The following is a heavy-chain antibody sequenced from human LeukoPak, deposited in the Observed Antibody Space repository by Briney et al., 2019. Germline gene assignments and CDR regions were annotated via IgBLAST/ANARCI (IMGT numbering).Heavy chain of an antibody. CDR3: ARGRTMDGSTPPFEI. D-gene: IGHD4/OR15-4a*01. CDR1: GYTFTNSY. J-gene: IGHJ3*02. V-gene: IGHV1-2*02. Sequence: ASVTVSCKASGYTFTNSYMHWVRQAPGQGLEWMGWIDPNTGDTNYSQNIQGRATMTRATSITKTYMEFTSLGSDDTAVYYCARGRTMDGSTPPFEIWGQGTMVTVSS. CDR2: IDPNTGDT.